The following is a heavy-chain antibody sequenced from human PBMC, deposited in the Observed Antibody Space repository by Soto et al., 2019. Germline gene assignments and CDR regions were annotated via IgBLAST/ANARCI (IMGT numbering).Heavy chain of an antibody. CDR2: INPYNGNR. Sequence: QVQLVQSGAELRKPGASVKVSCKGSGYSFSSYGIHWVRQAPGQGLEWMGWINPYNGNRNFAQKFKDTFTMTTATSANTAYLELRSLKSDDTAIYYCARDRLRGFDNSGFYSWGQGTLVNVSS. J-gene: IGHJ5*01. CDR1: GYSFSSYG. CDR3: ARDRLRGFDNSGFYS. V-gene: IGHV1-18*04. D-gene: IGHD3-22*01.